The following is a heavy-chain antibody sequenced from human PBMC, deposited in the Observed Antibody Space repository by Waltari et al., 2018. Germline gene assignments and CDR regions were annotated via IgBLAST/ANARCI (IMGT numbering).Heavy chain of an antibody. D-gene: IGHD2-21*01. Sequence: QVQLVQSGAAVKKPGSSVKVSCKASGGTFRSYATSWVRQAPGQGLEWMGGIIPIFGTANYAQKFQGRVTITADESTSTAYMELSSLRSEDTAVYYCASGSPCGGDCYLEIQHWGQGTLVTVSS. J-gene: IGHJ1*01. CDR2: IIPIFGTA. CDR3: ASGSPCGGDCYLEIQH. CDR1: GGTFRSYA. V-gene: IGHV1-69*12.